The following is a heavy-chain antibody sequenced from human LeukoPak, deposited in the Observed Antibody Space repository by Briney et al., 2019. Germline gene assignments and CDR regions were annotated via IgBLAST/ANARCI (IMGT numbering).Heavy chain of an antibody. J-gene: IGHJ4*02. D-gene: IGHD4-17*01. V-gene: IGHV1-2*02. CDR1: GYTFTGYY. CDR3: ARVGYGDANFDY. Sequence: ASVKVSCKASGYTFTGYYMHWVRQAPGQGLEWMGWTNPNSGGTNYAQKFQGRVTMTRDTSISTAYMELSRLRSDDTAVYYCARVGYGDANFDYWGQGTLVTVSS. CDR2: TNPNSGGT.